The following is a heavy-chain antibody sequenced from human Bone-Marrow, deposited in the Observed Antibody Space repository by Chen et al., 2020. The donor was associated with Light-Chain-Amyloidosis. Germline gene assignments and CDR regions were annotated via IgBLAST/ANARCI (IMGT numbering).Heavy chain of an antibody. Sequence: EVQLLESGGGLVQPGGSLRLSCAASGFTFSSYAMTWVRQAPGKGLVWVARINSYGGSITYSDSVKGRFTISRDNAKNTVYLQMNSLRAEDTAVYYCARSGNYGRYYYFGMDVWGQGTTVTVSS. J-gene: IGHJ6*02. V-gene: IGHV3-74*02. CDR2: INSYGGSI. CDR3: ARSGNYGRYYYFGMDV. D-gene: IGHD3-10*01. CDR1: GFTFSSYA.